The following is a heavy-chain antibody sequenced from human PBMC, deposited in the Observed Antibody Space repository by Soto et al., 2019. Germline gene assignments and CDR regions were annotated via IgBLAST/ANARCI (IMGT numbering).Heavy chain of an antibody. V-gene: IGHV3-30*03. CDR1: GFTFSNYG. CDR2: ISDDGVSK. CDR3: ARAYYFGSGTSYTLYY. D-gene: IGHD3-10*01. Sequence: QPGGSLRLSCAASGFTFSNYGMHWVRQAPGKGLEWVAAISDDGVSKYYADSVQGRFTISRDNSESAVFLQMNSLRPDDTALYFCARAYYFGSGTSYTLYYRGQGTQVTVSS. J-gene: IGHJ4*02.